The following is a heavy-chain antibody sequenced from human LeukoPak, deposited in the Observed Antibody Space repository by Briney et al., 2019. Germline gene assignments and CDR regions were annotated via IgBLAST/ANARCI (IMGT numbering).Heavy chain of an antibody. CDR2: IYSTGST. V-gene: IGHV4-61*02. CDR3: ASAAGSFDH. CDR1: GGSIRSGTLY. Sequence: SQTLSLTCTVSGGSIRSGTLYWNWIRQPAGKGLEWIGRIYSTGSTNYSPSLNSRVTISMDTSKNQFSLKLTSVTAADTAIYYCASAAGSFDHWGQGTLVTVSS. J-gene: IGHJ4*02. D-gene: IGHD6-13*01.